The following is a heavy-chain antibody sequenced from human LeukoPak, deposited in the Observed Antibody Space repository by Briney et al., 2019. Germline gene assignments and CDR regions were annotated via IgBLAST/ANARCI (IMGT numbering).Heavy chain of an antibody. J-gene: IGHJ4*02. Sequence: GGSLRLSCAASGFTFSSYAMSWVRHAPGKGLEWVSAISGSGGSTYYADSVKGRFTISRDNSKNTLYLQMNSLRAEDTAVYYCAKDPSDSSGYFDYWGQGTLVTVSS. V-gene: IGHV3-23*01. CDR2: ISGSGGST. CDR3: AKDPSDSSGYFDY. CDR1: GFTFSSYA. D-gene: IGHD3-22*01.